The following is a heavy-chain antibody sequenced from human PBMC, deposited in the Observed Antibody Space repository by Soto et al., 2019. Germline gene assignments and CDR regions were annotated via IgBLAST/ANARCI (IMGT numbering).Heavy chain of an antibody. V-gene: IGHV1-69*12. CDR2: INPIFGTA. Sequence: QVQLVQSGAEVKKPGSSVKVSCKASGGTFSSYAISWVRQAPGQGLEWMGEINPIFGTANYAQKFQGRVTITADESTSTAYMELSSLRSEERAVYYCARDRGPSSGYYPYWYDPWGQGTLVYVSS. CDR1: GGTFSSYA. J-gene: IGHJ5*02. CDR3: ARDRGPSSGYYPYWYDP. D-gene: IGHD3-22*01.